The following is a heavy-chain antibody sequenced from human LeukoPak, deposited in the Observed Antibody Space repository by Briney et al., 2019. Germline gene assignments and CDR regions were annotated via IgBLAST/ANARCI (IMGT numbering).Heavy chain of an antibody. CDR3: AREVYGDSSFDY. V-gene: IGHV1-2*02. CDR2: INPNSGDT. CDR1: GYSFSDNY. Sequence: ASVKVSCKTSGYSFSDNYMHWVRQAPGQGLEWMGWINPNSGDTNYAQKFQGRVTMTRDASISTVYLELSRLRSDDTAVYHCAREVYGDSSFDYWGQGTLATVSS. J-gene: IGHJ4*02. D-gene: IGHD4-17*01.